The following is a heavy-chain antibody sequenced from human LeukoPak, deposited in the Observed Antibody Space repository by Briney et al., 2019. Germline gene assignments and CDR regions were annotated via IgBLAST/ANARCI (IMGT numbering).Heavy chain of an antibody. Sequence: GASVKVSFKASGYTFTSYGISWVRQAPGQGLEWMGWISAYNGNTNYAQKLQGRVTMTRDMSTSTVYMELSSLRSDDTAVYYCARGVEYCSGGSCSRWFDPWGQGTLVTVSS. CDR3: ARGVEYCSGGSCSRWFDP. D-gene: IGHD2-15*01. CDR2: ISAYNGNT. V-gene: IGHV1-18*01. J-gene: IGHJ5*02. CDR1: GYTFTSYG.